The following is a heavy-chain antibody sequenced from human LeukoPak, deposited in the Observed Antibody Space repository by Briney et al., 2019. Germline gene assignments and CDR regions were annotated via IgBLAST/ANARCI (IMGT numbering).Heavy chain of an antibody. CDR2: IYHSGST. Sequence: SQTLSLTCAVSGGSISSGGYSWSWIRQPPGKGLEWIGYIYHSGSTYYNPSLKSRVTISVDRSKNQFSLKLSSVTAADTAVYYCARERGIVVVPAANQYYYMDVWGKGTTVTVSS. J-gene: IGHJ6*03. D-gene: IGHD2-2*01. CDR3: ARERGIVVVPAANQYYYMDV. CDR1: GGSISSGGYS. V-gene: IGHV4-30-2*01.